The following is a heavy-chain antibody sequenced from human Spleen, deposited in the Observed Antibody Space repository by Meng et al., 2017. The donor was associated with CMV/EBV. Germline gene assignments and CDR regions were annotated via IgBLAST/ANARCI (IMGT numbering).Heavy chain of an antibody. J-gene: IGHJ4*02. CDR3: ASAYRITGTTPTLGSH. Sequence: GGSLRLSCAASGFIFSSYAMHWVRQAPGKGLEWVGVISFDGSNKYYADSVKGRFTISRDNSKNTLYLQMNSLRAEDTAVYYCASAYRITGTTPTLGSHWGQGTLVTVSS. CDR1: GFIFSSYA. D-gene: IGHD1-7*01. V-gene: IGHV3-30-3*01. CDR2: ISFDGSNK.